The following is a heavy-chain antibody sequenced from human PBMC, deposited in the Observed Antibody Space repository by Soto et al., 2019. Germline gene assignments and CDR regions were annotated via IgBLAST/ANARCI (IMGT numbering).Heavy chain of an antibody. D-gene: IGHD5-12*01. V-gene: IGHV3-53*01. CDR2: IYSGGNP. J-gene: IGHJ4*02. Sequence: EVQLEESGGGLIQPGGSLRLSCAAAGFTVSSNYMTWVRQAPGEGLEWVAVIYSGGNPNYADSVKGRFTMSRDNSKNTLYLQMHSLRAEDTAVYYCARGFNWLDYWGQGTLVTVSS. CDR1: GFTVSSNY. CDR3: ARGFNWLDY.